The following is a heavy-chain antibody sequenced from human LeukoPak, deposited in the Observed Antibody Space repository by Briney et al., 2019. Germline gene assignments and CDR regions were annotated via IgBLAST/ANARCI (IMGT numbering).Heavy chain of an antibody. CDR3: ARDKIEDSVYHNWFDP. CDR2: IYTSGTT. Sequence: SETLSLTCTVSGGSVSSGTYYWSWIRQPAGKGLEWIGHIYTSGTTNYNPSLKSRVTISVDTSKNQFSLKLSSVTAADTAVYYRARDKIEDSVYHNWFDPWGQGTLVTVSS. CDR1: GGSVSSGTYY. D-gene: IGHD2-15*01. J-gene: IGHJ5*02. V-gene: IGHV4-61*09.